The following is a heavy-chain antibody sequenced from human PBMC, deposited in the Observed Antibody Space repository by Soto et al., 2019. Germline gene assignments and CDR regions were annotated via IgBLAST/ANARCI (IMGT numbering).Heavy chain of an antibody. J-gene: IGHJ4*02. CDR2: IYYSGST. CDR1: GGSISSGDYY. CDR3: ARAPGGYSSSSGGGEFFDY. D-gene: IGHD6-6*01. V-gene: IGHV4-30-4*01. Sequence: QVQLQESGPGLVKPSQTLSLTCTVSGGSISSGDYYWSWIRQPPGKGLEWIGYIYYSGSTYYNPSLKGRVTISVDTSKNQFSLKLSSVTAADTAVYYCARAPGGYSSSSGGGEFFDYWGQGTLVTVSS.